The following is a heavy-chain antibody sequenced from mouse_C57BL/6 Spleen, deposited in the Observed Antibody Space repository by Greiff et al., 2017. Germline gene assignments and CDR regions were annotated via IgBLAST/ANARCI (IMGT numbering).Heavy chain of an antibody. CDR1: GYTFTSYW. D-gene: IGHD2-3*01. J-gene: IGHJ2*01. V-gene: IGHV1-55*01. CDR2: IYPGSGST. CDR3: ARMEPGYYKYYFDY. Sequence: VQLQQPGAELVKPGASVKMSCKASGYTFTSYWITWVKQRPGQGLEWIGDIYPGSGSTNYNEKFKSKDTLTVDTSSSTAYMQLSSLTSDDSAVYYCARMEPGYYKYYFDYWGQGTTLTVSS.